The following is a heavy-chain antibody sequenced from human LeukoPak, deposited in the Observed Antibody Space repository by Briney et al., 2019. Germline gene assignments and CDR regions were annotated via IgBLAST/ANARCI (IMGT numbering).Heavy chain of an antibody. J-gene: IGHJ6*02. CDR1: GFTFNTYE. V-gene: IGHV3-48*03. CDR3: AREYSSSSGYYGMDV. Sequence: GGSLRLSCAASGFTFNTYEMNWVRQAPGKGLEWLSKISSSGRTLDYAASVKGRFTISRDNANNLLYLQMNSLRVEDTALSYCAREYSSSSGYYGMDVWGQGTTVTVSS. D-gene: IGHD6-6*01. CDR2: ISSSGRTL.